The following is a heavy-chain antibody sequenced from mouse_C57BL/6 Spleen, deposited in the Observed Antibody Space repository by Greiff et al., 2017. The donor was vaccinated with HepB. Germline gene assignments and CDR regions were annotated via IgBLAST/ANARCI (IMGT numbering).Heavy chain of an antibody. CDR2: IYPGDGDT. CDR1: GYAFSSSW. D-gene: IGHD1-1*01. V-gene: IGHV1-82*01. Sequence: VQLQQSGPELVKPGASVKISCKASGYAFSSSWMNWVKQRPGKGLEWIGRIYPGDGDTNYNGKFKGKATLTADKSSSKAYMQISSLTSEDSAVDFCARGGDYGRGYAMDYWGQGTSVTVSS. J-gene: IGHJ4*01. CDR3: ARGGDYGRGYAMDY.